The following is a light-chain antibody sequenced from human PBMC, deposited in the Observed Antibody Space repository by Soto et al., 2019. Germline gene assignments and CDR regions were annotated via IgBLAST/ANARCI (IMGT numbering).Light chain of an antibody. CDR1: QSIRSW. V-gene: IGKV1-5*01. CDR2: DAS. J-gene: IGKJ1*01. Sequence: DIQMTQSPSILSASVGDRVTITCRASQSIRSWLAWSQRKPGKAPKLLIKDASTLMSGVPSRFGGSGSGTEFTLTISSLQPDDVATYYCQQYNSYSGAFGQGTKV. CDR3: QQYNSYSGA.